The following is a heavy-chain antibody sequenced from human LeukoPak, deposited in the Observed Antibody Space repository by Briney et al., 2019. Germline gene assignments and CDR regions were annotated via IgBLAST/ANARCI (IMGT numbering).Heavy chain of an antibody. D-gene: IGHD5-18*01. CDR2: IKQDGSEK. CDR1: GFTFSSYW. CDR3: AKDQVRGYSYGIKDY. J-gene: IGHJ4*02. V-gene: IGHV3-7*01. Sequence: GGSLRLSCAASGFTFSSYWMSWVRQAPGKGLEWVANIKQDGSEKYYVDSVKGRFTISRDNAKNSLYLQMNSLRAEDTAVYYCAKDQVRGYSYGIKDYWGQGTLVTVS.